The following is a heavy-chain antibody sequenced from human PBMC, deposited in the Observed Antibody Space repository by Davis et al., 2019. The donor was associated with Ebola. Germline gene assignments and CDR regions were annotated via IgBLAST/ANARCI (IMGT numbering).Heavy chain of an antibody. Sequence: HTGGSLRLSCAASGFTFSSYWMHWVRQAPGKGLVWVSCINRDGSTTTYADSVKGRFTISRDNAKNTLYLQMNNLRVEDTAVYYCTRGGAWGASNGMDVWGKGTTVTVSS. CDR3: TRGGAWGASNGMDV. J-gene: IGHJ6*04. D-gene: IGHD3-16*01. CDR2: INRDGSTT. V-gene: IGHV3-74*03. CDR1: GFTFSSYW.